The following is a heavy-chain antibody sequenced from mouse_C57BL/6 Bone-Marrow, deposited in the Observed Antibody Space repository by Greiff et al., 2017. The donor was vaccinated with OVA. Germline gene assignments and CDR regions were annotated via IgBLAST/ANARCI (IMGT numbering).Heavy chain of an antibody. CDR1: GYTFTGYW. CDR2: ILPGSGST. Sequence: VQLHQSGAELMKPGASVKLSCKATGYTFTGYWIEWVKQRPGHGLEWIGEILPGSGSTNYNEKFKGKATFTADTSSNTAYMQLSSLTTEDSAIYYCASGDITTVVARDAMDYWGQGTSVTVSS. J-gene: IGHJ4*01. V-gene: IGHV1-9*01. D-gene: IGHD1-1*01. CDR3: ASGDITTVVARDAMDY.